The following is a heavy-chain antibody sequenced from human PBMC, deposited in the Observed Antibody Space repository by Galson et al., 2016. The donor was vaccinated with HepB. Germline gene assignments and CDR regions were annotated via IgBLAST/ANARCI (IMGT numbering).Heavy chain of an antibody. CDR1: GFTFTSYE. J-gene: IGHJ6*02. CDR2: ISGSGNSI. V-gene: IGHV3-48*03. Sequence: SLRLSCAASGFTFTSYEMNWVRQAPGKGLEWVSYISGSGNSIYYADSVRGRFTISRDNAKNSLYLQMNSLRAEDTAFYYFAREWFVEYGMDLWGQGTTVTVSS. CDR3: AREWFVEYGMDL. D-gene: IGHD3-10*01.